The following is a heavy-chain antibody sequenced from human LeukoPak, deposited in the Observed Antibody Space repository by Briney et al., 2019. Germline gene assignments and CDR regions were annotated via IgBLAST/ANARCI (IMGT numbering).Heavy chain of an antibody. V-gene: IGHV4-39*01. CDR1: GGSISSSSYY. D-gene: IGHD1-26*01. CDR3: ARLLGGSYYGVRYFDY. CDR2: IHYSGST. J-gene: IGHJ4*02. Sequence: SETLSLTCTVSGGSISSSSYYWGWIRQPPGKGLEWIGSIHYSGSTYYNPSLKSRVTISVDTSKNQFSLKLSSVTAADTAVYYCARLLGGSYYGVRYFDYWGQGTLVTVSS.